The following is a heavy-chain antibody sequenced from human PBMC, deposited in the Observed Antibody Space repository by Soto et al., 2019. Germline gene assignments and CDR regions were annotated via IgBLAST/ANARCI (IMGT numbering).Heavy chain of an antibody. J-gene: IGHJ2*01. CDR3: AKDRGYSTSYYGYVDL. D-gene: IGHD6-13*01. CDR1: GFTFDDYA. V-gene: IGHV3-9*01. CDR2: ITWNSGII. Sequence: EVQLVESGGGLVQPGRSLRLSCAASGFTFDDYAMHWVRQPPGKGLEWVSGITWNSGIIGYADSVKGRFTISRDNAKNSLYLQMNSLRPEDTALYYCAKDRGYSTSYYGYVDLWGRGTLATVSS.